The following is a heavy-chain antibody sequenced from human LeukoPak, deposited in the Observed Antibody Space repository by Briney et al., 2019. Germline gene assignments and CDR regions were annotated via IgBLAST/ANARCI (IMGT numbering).Heavy chain of an antibody. CDR1: GFTVSSKY. D-gene: IGHD1-26*01. CDR3: ARSFSSEATASDY. Sequence: PGGSLRLSCAASGFTVSSKYMSWVRQAPGKGLEWVSVIYSGGSTYYADSVKGRFTISRDTPRNTLYLQMNSLRAEDTAVYYCARSFSSEATASDYWGQGTLVTVSS. J-gene: IGHJ4*02. V-gene: IGHV3-53*01. CDR2: IYSGGST.